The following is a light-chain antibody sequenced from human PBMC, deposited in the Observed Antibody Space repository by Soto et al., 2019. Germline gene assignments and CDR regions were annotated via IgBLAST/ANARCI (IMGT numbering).Light chain of an antibody. Sequence: SLLTQPPSASASPGQSVTISCTGTSSDVGAYNYVSWYQQLPGKAPKLIIYEVSKRPSGVPDRFSGSKSGNTASLTVSGLQAEDEADYYCTSYAGTYSFFYVFGTGTKVTVL. CDR1: SSDVGAYNY. CDR3: TSYAGTYSFFYV. J-gene: IGLJ1*01. CDR2: EVS. V-gene: IGLV2-8*01.